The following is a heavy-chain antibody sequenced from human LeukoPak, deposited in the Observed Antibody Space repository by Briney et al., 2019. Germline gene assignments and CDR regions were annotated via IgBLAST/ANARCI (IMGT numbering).Heavy chain of an antibody. D-gene: IGHD3-22*01. J-gene: IGHJ4*02. Sequence: GGSLRLSCAASGFTFISYSMTWVRQAPGKGLEWVSSISSSSSYIYYADSVKGRFTISRDNAKNSLYLQMNSLRAEDTAVYYCALGAYDSSGYYHYWGQGTLVTVSS. CDR2: ISSSSSYI. CDR1: GFTFISYS. V-gene: IGHV3-21*01. CDR3: ALGAYDSSGYYHY.